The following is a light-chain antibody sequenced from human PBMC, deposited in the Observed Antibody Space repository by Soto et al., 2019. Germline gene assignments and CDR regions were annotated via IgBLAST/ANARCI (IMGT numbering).Light chain of an antibody. CDR2: KAS. J-gene: IGKJ1*01. Sequence: DIQMTQSPSTLSASVGDTVTITCRASQSVSNWLAWYQQKPGKAPKLLIYKASTLDSGVPSRFSGSGSGTEFTLTISSLQPDDFATYYCQQYNSYSWTFGQGTKVEIK. V-gene: IGKV1-5*03. CDR1: QSVSNW. CDR3: QQYNSYSWT.